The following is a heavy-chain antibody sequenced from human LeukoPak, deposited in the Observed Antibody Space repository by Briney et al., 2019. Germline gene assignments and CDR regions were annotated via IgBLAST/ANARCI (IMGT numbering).Heavy chain of an antibody. J-gene: IGHJ6*02. CDR1: GFALSAYW. CDR2: IKQDGTVQ. V-gene: IGHV3-7*01. CDR3: ARDYTATGAMDV. Sequence: AGGSLRLSCAASGFALSAYWMNWVRQAPGKGLQWLANIKQDGTVQHYVDSVKGRFTISRDNAKNSLFPQMNSLRAEDTALYYCARDYTATGAMDVWGQGTTVTVS. D-gene: IGHD2-21*02.